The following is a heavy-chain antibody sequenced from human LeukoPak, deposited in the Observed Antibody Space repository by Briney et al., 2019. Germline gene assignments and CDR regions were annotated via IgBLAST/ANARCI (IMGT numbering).Heavy chain of an antibody. V-gene: IGHV3-9*01. J-gene: IGHJ4*02. CDR2: ISWNSGSI. CDR1: GFTFDDYA. CDR3: AKDFGRSAYDRPFDY. D-gene: IGHD5-12*01. Sequence: PGRSLRLSCAASGFTFDDYAMHWVRQAPGKGLEWVSGISWNSGSIAYADSVKGRFTISRDNAKNSLYLQMNSLRAEDTALCYCAKDFGRSAYDRPFDYWGQGTLVTVSS.